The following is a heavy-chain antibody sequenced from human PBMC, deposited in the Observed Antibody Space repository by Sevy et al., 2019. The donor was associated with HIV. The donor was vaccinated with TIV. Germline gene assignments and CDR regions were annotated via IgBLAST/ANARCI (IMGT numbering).Heavy chain of an antibody. D-gene: IGHD6-13*01. Sequence: ASVKVSCKASGGTFSSYAISWVRQAPGQGLEWMGRIIPIFGTANYAQKFQGRVTITADESTSTAYMELSSLRSEDTAVYYCARDKCCIAAERVAFDIWGQGTMVTVSS. CDR1: GGTFSSYA. CDR3: ARDKCCIAAERVAFDI. J-gene: IGHJ3*02. CDR2: IIPIFGTA. V-gene: IGHV1-69*13.